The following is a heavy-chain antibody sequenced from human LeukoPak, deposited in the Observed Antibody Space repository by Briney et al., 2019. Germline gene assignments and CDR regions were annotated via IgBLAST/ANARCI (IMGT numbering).Heavy chain of an antibody. CDR1: GYTFTGYY. D-gene: IGHD4-17*01. V-gene: IGHV1-2*02. J-gene: IGHJ5*02. CDR3: ARIRSYGDYVGVEFDP. Sequence: ASVKVSCKASGYTFTGYYMHWVRQAPGQGLEWMGWINPNSGGTNYAQKFQGRVTMTRDTSISTAYMELSRLRSDDTAVYYCARIRSYGDYVGVEFDPWGQGTLVTVSS. CDR2: INPNSGGT.